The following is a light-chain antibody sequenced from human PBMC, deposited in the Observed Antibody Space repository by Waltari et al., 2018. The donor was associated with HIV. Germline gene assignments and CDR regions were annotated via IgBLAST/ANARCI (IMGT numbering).Light chain of an antibody. CDR1: SSNIGNHY. CDR2: RTN. J-gene: IGLJ3*02. V-gene: IGLV1-47*01. Sequence: QSVLTHPPSASGTPGPRVTISCSGSSSNIGNHYVTCYQQLPGTAPKLLIYRTNQRPSGVPDRFSGSKSGTSASLAISGLRSEDEADYHCAAWDDSLSGPVFGGGTKLTVL. CDR3: AAWDDSLSGPV.